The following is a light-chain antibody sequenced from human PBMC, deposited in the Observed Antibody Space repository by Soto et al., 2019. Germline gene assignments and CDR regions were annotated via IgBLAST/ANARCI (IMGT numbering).Light chain of an antibody. V-gene: IGKV1-5*03. CDR2: KAS. Sequence: DIQMTQSPSTLSASVGDRVTITCRASQSISSWLAWYQQKPGKAPKLLIYKASSLESGVPSRFSGSGSGTEFTLTISSLQPDDFATYYFQQYNSYLWTFGQGTKVDTK. CDR3: QQYNSYLWT. CDR1: QSISSW. J-gene: IGKJ1*01.